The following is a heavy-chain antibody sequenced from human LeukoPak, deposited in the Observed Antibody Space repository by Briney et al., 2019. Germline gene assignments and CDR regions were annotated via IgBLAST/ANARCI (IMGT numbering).Heavy chain of an antibody. V-gene: IGHV3-53*01. CDR2: IYSGGST. CDR3: ARVRDGYNSVGVGYYYYMDV. CDR1: GFTVSSNY. Sequence: GTLRLSCAASGFTVSSNYMSWVRRAPGKGLERVSVIYSGGSTYYADSVKGRFTISRDNSKNTLYLQMNSLRAEDTAVYYCARVRDGYNSVGVGYYYYMDVWGKGTTVTVSS. J-gene: IGHJ6*03. D-gene: IGHD5-24*01.